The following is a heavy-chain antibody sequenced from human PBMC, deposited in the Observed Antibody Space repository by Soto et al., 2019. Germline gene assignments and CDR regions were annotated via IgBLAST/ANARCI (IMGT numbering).Heavy chain of an antibody. J-gene: IGHJ4*02. V-gene: IGHV4-59*01. Sequence: SETLSLTCTVSGGSISSYYWSWIRQPPGKGLEWIGYIYYTGTTTYNPSIKSRVTISVDTSKNQFSLNLTSVTAADTAVYYCARITFGYDSSGYYYWGQGTLVTVSS. CDR2: IYYTGTT. CDR1: GGSISSYY. D-gene: IGHD3-22*01. CDR3: ARITFGYDSSGYYY.